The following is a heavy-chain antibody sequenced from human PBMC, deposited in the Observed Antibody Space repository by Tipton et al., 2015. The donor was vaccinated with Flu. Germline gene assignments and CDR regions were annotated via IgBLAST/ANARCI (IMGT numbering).Heavy chain of an antibody. J-gene: IGHJ6*02. D-gene: IGHD3-10*01. V-gene: IGHV4-59*02. CDR2: ILYSGIP. CDR1: GGSVSRDY. Sequence: TLSLTCIVSGGSVSRDYWSWIRQPPGKGLEWIGSILYSGIPRYNSSLKSRVSISVDASKNQFSLQLGSVSAADTAVYYCARVLGNSYYYAMDVWGQGTTVTVPS. CDR3: ARVLGNSYYYAMDV.